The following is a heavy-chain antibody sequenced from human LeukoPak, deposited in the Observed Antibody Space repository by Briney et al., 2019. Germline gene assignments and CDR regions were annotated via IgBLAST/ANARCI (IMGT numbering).Heavy chain of an antibody. CDR3: ARVVTTLTYYYYGMDV. CDR2: ISSSSSYI. Sequence: PGGSLRLSCAASGFTFSSYSKNWVRQAPGKGLEWVSSISSSSSYIYYADSVKGRFTISRDNAKNSLYLRMNSLRAEDTAVYYCARVVTTLTYYYYGMDVWGQGTTVTVSS. CDR1: GFTFSSYS. D-gene: IGHD4-11*01. V-gene: IGHV3-21*01. J-gene: IGHJ6*02.